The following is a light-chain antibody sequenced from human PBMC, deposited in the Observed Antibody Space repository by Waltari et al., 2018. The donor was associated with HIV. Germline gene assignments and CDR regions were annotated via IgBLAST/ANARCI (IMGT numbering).Light chain of an antibody. CDR3: SSYAGSNTLI. CDR2: EVT. Sequence: QSALTQPPSASGSPGHSVTISCTGTSSDVGAFHYLSWYQQHPGKAPKLIIYEVTKRPSGVPDRFSASKSGNTASLTVSGLQTDDEADYYCSSYAGSNTLIFGGGTNLIVL. V-gene: IGLV2-8*01. J-gene: IGLJ2*01. CDR1: SSDVGAFHY.